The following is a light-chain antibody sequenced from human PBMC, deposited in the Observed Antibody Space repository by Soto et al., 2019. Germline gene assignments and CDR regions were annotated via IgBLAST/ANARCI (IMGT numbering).Light chain of an antibody. CDR2: AAS. CDR1: QNISSY. Sequence: DIQMTQSPSSLSASVGDRVTITFRASQNISSYLNWYQQKLGKAPKLLIYAASSLQSGVPSTFSGSGSGTDFTLTISSLQPEDFATYYCQQSYRTPRTFGQGTKVDIK. J-gene: IGKJ1*01. CDR3: QQSYRTPRT. V-gene: IGKV1-39*01.